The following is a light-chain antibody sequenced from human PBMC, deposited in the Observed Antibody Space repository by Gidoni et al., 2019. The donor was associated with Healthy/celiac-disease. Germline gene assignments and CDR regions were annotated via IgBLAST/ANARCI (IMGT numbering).Light chain of an antibody. CDR3: QQYDNIPYT. CDR1: QDISNY. Sequence: IPDTQSPSSLSASVGDRVTITCQASQDISNYLNWYQQKPGKAPKLLIYDASNLETGVPSRFSGSGSGTDFTFTISSLQPEDIATYYCQQYDNIPYTFGQGTKLEIK. J-gene: IGKJ2*01. CDR2: DAS. V-gene: IGKV1-33*01.